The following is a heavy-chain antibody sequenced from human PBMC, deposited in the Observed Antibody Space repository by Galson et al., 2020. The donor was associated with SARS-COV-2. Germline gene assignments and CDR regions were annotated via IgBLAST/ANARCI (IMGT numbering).Heavy chain of an antibody. CDR2: IYKSGKT. J-gene: IGHJ6*02. CDR1: GDSISSGPYY. V-gene: IGHV4-61*02. D-gene: IGHD3-3*01. Sequence: SETLSLTCTVSGDSISSGPYYWTWVRQPAGRGLEWIGRIYKSGKTDYNPSLKSQVTISIDTSKNQFSLKLTSVTAADTAVYYCARGTSPCATIFGLLVGTWGMDVWGHGTSVTVSS. CDR3: ARGTSPCATIFGLLVGTWGMDV.